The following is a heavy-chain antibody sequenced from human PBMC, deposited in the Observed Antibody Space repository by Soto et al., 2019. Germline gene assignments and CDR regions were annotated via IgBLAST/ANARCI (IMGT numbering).Heavy chain of an antibody. CDR3: ATYYDSSGYRFDY. CDR1: GGSISSINW. D-gene: IGHD3-22*01. V-gene: IGHV4-4*02. CDR2: IYHSGST. J-gene: IGHJ4*02. Sequence: QVQLQESGPGLVKPSGTLSLTCAVSGGSISSINWWSWVRQPPGKGLVWIGEIYHSGSTNYNPSLKNRLTLSVDQSKNQFSLKLSSVTAADTAVYYCATYYDSSGYRFDYWGQGTLVTVSS.